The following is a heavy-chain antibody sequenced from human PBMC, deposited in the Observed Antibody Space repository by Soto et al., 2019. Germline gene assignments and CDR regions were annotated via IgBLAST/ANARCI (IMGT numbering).Heavy chain of an antibody. V-gene: IGHV3-23*01. CDR3: AKDPDLGSTSYFDY. CDR1: GFTVSAYG. J-gene: IGHJ4*02. CDR2: ISPSGVSP. D-gene: IGHD1-26*01. Sequence: EAQLLESGGGLLQPGRSLRLSWAASGFTVSAYGMSWVRQAPGKGLKWVAAISPSGVSPYYTGSVKGRFTISRDNSKNTLYLQRNSLRAEDTAIYYCAKDPDLGSTSYFDYWGQGTLVTVSS.